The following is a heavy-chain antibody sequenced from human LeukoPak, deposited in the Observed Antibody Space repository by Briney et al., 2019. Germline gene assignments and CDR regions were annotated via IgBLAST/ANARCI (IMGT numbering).Heavy chain of an antibody. V-gene: IGHV5-51*01. CDR3: ARRQYYYDSSGSDY. D-gene: IGHD3-22*01. CDR1: GYIFTSYW. CDR2: IYPGGSDT. Sequence: GESLMISCKGSGYIFTSYWIGWVRQIPGEGLEWMGIIYPGGSDTRYSPSFQGQGTISADKTISTAYLQWSSLKASDTAMYYCARRQYYYDSSGSDYWGQGTLVTVSS. J-gene: IGHJ4*02.